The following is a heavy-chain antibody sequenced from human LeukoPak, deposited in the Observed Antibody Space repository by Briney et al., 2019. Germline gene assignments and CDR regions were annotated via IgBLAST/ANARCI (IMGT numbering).Heavy chain of an antibody. J-gene: IGHJ4*02. D-gene: IGHD3-22*01. Sequence: SETLSLTCTVSGGSISSYYWSWIRQPPGKGLEWIGYIYYSGSTNYNPSLKSRVTISVDTSKNQFSLKLSSVTAADTAVYYCARDGGYYDSSGYAYFDYWGQGTLVTVSS. V-gene: IGHV4-59*12. CDR2: IYYSGST. CDR3: ARDGGYYDSSGYAYFDY. CDR1: GGSISSYY.